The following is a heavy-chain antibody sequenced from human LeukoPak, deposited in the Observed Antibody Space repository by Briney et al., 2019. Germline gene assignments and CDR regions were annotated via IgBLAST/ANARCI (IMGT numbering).Heavy chain of an antibody. CDR2: MSYHGSHT. Sequence: PGRSLRLSCAASGFIFSSFAMHWVRQAPGKGLEWVAGMSYHGSHTYFADSVKGRFSISRDDSKNTLYLRMNSPRVEDTAVYFCARDPERLAQGYFDVWGRGTLVTVSS. V-gene: IGHV3-30*04. J-gene: IGHJ2*01. CDR3: ARDPERLAQGYFDV. CDR1: GFIFSSFA.